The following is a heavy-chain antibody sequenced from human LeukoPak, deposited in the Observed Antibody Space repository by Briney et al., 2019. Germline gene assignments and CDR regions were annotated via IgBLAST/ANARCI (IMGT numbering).Heavy chain of an antibody. Sequence: ASVKVSCKASGYIFTGYYMHWVRQAPGQGLEWMGWINPNSGDTNYAQKFQGRVTMTRDTSISTAYMELSRLRSDDTAVYYCARGFGGSGWYADYYYYYMDVWGKGTTVTISS. D-gene: IGHD6-19*01. V-gene: IGHV1-2*02. CDR2: INPNSGDT. J-gene: IGHJ6*03. CDR3: ARGFGGSGWYADYYYYYMDV. CDR1: GYIFTGYY.